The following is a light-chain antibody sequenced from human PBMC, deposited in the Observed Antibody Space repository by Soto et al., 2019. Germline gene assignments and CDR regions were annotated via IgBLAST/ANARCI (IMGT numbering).Light chain of an antibody. CDR3: QQYNNWPLT. J-gene: IGKJ5*01. CDR1: QSVNTN. Sequence: EIVMTQSPATLSVSPGASATLSCRASQSVNTNLVWYQQKPGQAPRLLIYGASSRATGIPVRFSGSGSGTEFTLTISSLQSEDFAVYYCQQYNNWPLTFGQGTRLEI. CDR2: GAS. V-gene: IGKV3-15*01.